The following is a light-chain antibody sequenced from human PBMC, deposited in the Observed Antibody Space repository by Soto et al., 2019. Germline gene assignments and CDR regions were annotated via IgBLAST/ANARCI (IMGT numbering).Light chain of an antibody. J-gene: IGKJ4*01. V-gene: IGKV3-15*01. CDR3: QQSNNWPCT. CDR1: QSISIT. Sequence: EIVMTQSPATLSVSPGERATLSCRASQSISITLAWYQQKPGQAPRLLIYGASTRATDIPARFSGSGSGTEFTLTISGLQSEDFAVYYCQQSNNWPCTFGGGTKVEI. CDR2: GAS.